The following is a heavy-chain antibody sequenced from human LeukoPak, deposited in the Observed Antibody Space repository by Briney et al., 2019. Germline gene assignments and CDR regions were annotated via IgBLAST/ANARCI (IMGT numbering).Heavy chain of an antibody. Sequence: PSETLSLTCAVYGGSFSGYYWSWIRQPPGKGLEWIGYIYYSGSTNYNPSLKSRVTISVDTSKNQFPLKLSSVTAADTAVYYCARMYDYGDLIDYWGQGTLVTVSS. V-gene: IGHV4-59*01. J-gene: IGHJ4*02. CDR2: IYYSGST. CDR3: ARMYDYGDLIDY. CDR1: GGSFSGYY. D-gene: IGHD4-17*01.